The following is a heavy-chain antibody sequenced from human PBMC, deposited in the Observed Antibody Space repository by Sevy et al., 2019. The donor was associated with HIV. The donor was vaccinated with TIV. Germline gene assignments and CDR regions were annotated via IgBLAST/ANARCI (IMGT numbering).Heavy chain of an antibody. CDR3: TKGDDSNDWYLGY. V-gene: IGHV3-23*01. Sequence: GGYLRLCCAASGFTFSSYGMSWVRQAPGKGLQCVSSMLNSGGGTTYADSVRGRFTISRDNSKNMLYLQMNSLRAEDSAVYYCTKGDDSNDWYLGYWGQGTLVTVSS. CDR2: MLNSGGGT. J-gene: IGHJ4*02. D-gene: IGHD1-1*01. CDR1: GFTFSSYG.